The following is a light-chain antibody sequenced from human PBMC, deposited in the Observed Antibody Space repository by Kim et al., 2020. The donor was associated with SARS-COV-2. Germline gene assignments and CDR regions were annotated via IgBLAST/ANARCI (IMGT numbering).Light chain of an antibody. J-gene: IGLJ2*01. CDR2: GKN. CDR3: NFRDSNDNEV. CDR1: SLRSYY. Sequence: SSELTQDPAVSVALGQTVRITCQGDSLRSYYATWYQQKPGQAPILVIYGKNNRPSGIPDRFSGSSSGNTASLTITGTQAGDEADYYCNFRDSNDNEVLGG. V-gene: IGLV3-19*01.